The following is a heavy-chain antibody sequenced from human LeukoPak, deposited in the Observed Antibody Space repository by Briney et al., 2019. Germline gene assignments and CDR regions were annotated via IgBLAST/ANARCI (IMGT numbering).Heavy chain of an antibody. D-gene: IGHD6-13*01. CDR2: ISGSGGST. Sequence: QSGGSLRLSCAASGFTFSSYAMSWVRQARGKGLEWVSAISGSGGSTYYADSVKGRFTISRDNSKYTRYLQMNSLRAEDTVVYYCAKDXKLAAXGFXDYWGQXXXXXVSS. CDR1: GFTFSSYA. V-gene: IGHV3-23*01. J-gene: IGHJ4*02. CDR3: AKDXKLAAXGFXDY.